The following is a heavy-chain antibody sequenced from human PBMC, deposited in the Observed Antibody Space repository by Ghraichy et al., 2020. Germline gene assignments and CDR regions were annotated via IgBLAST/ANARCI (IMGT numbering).Heavy chain of an antibody. V-gene: IGHV3-48*02. D-gene: IGHD3-22*01. Sequence: GGSLRLSCAASGFTFSSYSMNWVRKAPGKGLEWVSYISSSSSTIYYADAVKGRFTISRANAKNPLYLQMNSLRDEDTAVYYCARGLKYYDSSGYPGLGYWGQGTLVTVAS. CDR1: GFTFSSYS. J-gene: IGHJ4*02. CDR2: ISSSSSTI. CDR3: ARGLKYYDSSGYPGLGY.